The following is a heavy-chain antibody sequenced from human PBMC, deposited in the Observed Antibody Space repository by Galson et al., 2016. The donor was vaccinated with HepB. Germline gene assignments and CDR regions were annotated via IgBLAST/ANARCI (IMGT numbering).Heavy chain of an antibody. J-gene: IGHJ3*02. CDR1: GFTFRSYA. CDR2: ISYDGNNE. V-gene: IGHV3-30*03. D-gene: IGHD1-7*01. CDR3: ARDKVTGTTVGALDI. Sequence: SLRLSCAASGFTFRSYAMHWVRQAPGKGLEWVAVISYDGNNEYYGDSVKGRFTISRDGSTNTLYLQMNSLRAEDTAVYYCARDKVTGTTVGALDIWGQGTMVTVSA.